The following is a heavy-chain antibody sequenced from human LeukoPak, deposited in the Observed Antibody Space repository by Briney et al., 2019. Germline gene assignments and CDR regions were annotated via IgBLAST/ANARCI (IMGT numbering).Heavy chain of an antibody. CDR3: ARAEARGAMLPGY. V-gene: IGHV3-21*01. CDR1: GFTFSSYS. CDR2: ISSSSGYI. Sequence: PGGSLRLSCAASGFTFSSYSMNWVRQAPGKGLEWVSSISSSSGYIYYADSVKGRFTISRDNAKNSLYLQMNSLRAEDTAVYYCARAEARGAMLPGYWGQGTLVTVSS. D-gene: IGHD3-10*01. J-gene: IGHJ4*02.